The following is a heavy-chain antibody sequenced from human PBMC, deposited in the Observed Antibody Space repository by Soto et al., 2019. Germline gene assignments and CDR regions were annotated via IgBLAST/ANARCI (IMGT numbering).Heavy chain of an antibody. V-gene: IGHV3-23*01. J-gene: IGHJ4*02. D-gene: IGHD4-17*01. CDR1: GFTFSSYA. CDR3: AKNGRGTTLTTLDS. CDR2: ISGRGGGT. Sequence: GGSLRLSCGASGFTFSSYAMSWVRQAPGKGLEWVSGISGRGGGTYYADSVKGRFTISRDNSKSTLYLQMNSLRVEDTAVYYCAKNGRGTTLTTLDSWAQGTLVTVSS.